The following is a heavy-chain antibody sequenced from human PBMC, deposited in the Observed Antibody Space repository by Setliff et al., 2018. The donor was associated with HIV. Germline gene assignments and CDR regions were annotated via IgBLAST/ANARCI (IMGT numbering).Heavy chain of an antibody. CDR3: ARIGIAAAGTPFDP. CDR2: INPSGGST. J-gene: IGHJ5*02. CDR1: GYTFTTYG. Sequence: ASVKVSCKPSGYTFTTYGLSWVRQAPGQGLEWMGIINPSGGSTSYAQKFQGRVTMTRDTSTSTVYMELSSLRSEDTAVYYCARIGIAAAGTPFDPWGQGTLVTVSS. V-gene: IGHV1-46*01. D-gene: IGHD6-13*01.